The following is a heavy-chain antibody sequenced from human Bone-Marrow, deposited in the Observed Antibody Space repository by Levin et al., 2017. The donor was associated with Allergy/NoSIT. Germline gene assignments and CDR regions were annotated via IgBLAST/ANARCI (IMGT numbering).Heavy chain of an antibody. D-gene: IGHD6-19*01. J-gene: IGHJ4*02. CDR2: IKRKIEGGTT. V-gene: IGHV3-15*01. Sequence: NPGGSLRLSCAASGFTFKDAWMNWVRQAPGKGLEWVCRIKRKIEGGTTDYIAPVKGRFTISRDDSENTLYLQMSSLKIEDTAVYYCAAGAEMTDTDYWGQGTLVTVSS. CDR3: AAGAEMTDTDY. CDR1: GFTFKDAW.